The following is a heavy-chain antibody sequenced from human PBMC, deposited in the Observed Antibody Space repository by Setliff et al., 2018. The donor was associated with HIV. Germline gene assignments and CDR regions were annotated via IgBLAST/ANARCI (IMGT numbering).Heavy chain of an antibody. J-gene: IGHJ4*02. CDR1: GGSIRSYY. CDR2: IYYRVST. Sequence: SETLSLTCKVSGGSIRSYYWSWIRQPPGKGLEWIGYIYYRVSTNYNPSLKSRVTMSVNTSKNQLSLNLSSVTAADTAVYFCAASYATSWSSGKEIDYWGQGTLVTVSS. D-gene: IGHD6-13*01. CDR3: AASYATSWSSGKEIDY. V-gene: IGHV4-59*01.